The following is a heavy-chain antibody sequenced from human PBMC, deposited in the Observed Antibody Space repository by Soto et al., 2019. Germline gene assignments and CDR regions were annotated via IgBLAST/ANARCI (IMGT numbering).Heavy chain of an antibody. Sequence: GSLRLSCAASGFTFSSYGMHWVRQAPGKGLEWVAVISYDGSNKYYADSVKGRFTISRDNSKNTLYLQMNSLRAEDTAVYYCAKDFLSGYNNFACFGYWGQGTLVTVSS. J-gene: IGHJ4*02. D-gene: IGHD1-20*01. CDR1: GFTFSSYG. V-gene: IGHV3-30*18. CDR2: ISYDGSNK. CDR3: AKDFLSGYNNFACFGY.